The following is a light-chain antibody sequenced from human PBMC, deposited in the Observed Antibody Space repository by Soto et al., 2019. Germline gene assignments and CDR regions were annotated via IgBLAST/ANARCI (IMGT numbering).Light chain of an antibody. CDR3: QQYNNWPPVT. CDR1: QSVSSN. J-gene: IGKJ1*01. Sequence: EIVMTQSPATLSVSPGERATLSCRASQSVSSNLAWYQQKPGQAPRLLIYGASTRATGIPARFSGSGSGTEVTITISSLQSEDFAVYYCQQYNNWPPVTFGQGTKVEIK. V-gene: IGKV3-15*01. CDR2: GAS.